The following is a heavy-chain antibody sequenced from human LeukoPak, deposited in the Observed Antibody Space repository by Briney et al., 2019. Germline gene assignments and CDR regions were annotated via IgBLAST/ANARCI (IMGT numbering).Heavy chain of an antibody. CDR3: AREGYSPY. CDR1: GFTFSSYS. CDR2: ISSSRSTI. D-gene: IGHD6-13*01. Sequence: GGSLRLSCAASGFTFSSYSMNWVRQAPGKGLEWVSYISSSRSTIYYADSVKGRFIISRDNAKNSLYLQMNSLRAEDTAVYYCAREGYSPYWGQGTLVTVSS. J-gene: IGHJ4*02. V-gene: IGHV3-48*01.